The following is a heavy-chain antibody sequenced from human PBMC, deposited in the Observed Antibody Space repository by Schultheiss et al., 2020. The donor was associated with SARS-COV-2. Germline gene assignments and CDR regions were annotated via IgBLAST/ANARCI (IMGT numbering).Heavy chain of an antibody. CDR2: IYYSGST. CDR3: ARKQYDAPYFDY. D-gene: IGHD1-1*01. CDR1: GGSISSYY. Sequence: SETLSLTCTVSGGSISSYYWSWIRQPPGKGLEWIGYIYYSGSTNYNPSLKSRVSMSVDTSTKEFSLYLNSVSAADTAVYYCARKQYDAPYFDYWGQGILVTVSS. V-gene: IGHV4-59*01. J-gene: IGHJ4*02.